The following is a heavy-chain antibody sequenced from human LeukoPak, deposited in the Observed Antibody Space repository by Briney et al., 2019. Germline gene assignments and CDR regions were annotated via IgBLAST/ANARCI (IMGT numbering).Heavy chain of an antibody. CDR1: GFTCSSYT. CDR2: IDLSGSTL. J-gene: IGHJ5*02. CDR3: ARGPPLFDP. V-gene: IGHV3-48*04. Sequence: GGSLRPSSAASGFTCSSYTMNWVRQAPGKGLEWVSYIDLSGSTLYYVDSVKGRFTISRDNAKNSLYLQMNSLRAEDTAVYYCARGPPLFDPWGQGTLVAVSS.